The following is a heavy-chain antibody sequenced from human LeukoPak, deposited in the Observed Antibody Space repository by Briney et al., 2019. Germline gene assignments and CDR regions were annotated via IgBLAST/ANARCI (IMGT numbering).Heavy chain of an antibody. Sequence: GESLKISCKGSGYSVTNYWIGWVRQMPGKGLEWMGIIYPGDSDTRYSPSFQGQVTISADKSISTAYLQWSSLKASDTAMYYCARNSIQGATQSPFDIWGQGTKGTGSS. CDR3: ARNSIQGATQSPFDI. D-gene: IGHD1-26*01. CDR1: GYSVTNYW. CDR2: IYPGDSDT. J-gene: IGHJ3*02. V-gene: IGHV5-51*01.